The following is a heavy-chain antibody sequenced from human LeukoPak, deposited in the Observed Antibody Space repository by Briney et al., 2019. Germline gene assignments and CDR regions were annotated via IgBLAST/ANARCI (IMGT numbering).Heavy chain of an antibody. D-gene: IGHD2-15*01. CDR3: VKDRGGYCTGGNCYSDAFHI. Sequence: GGSLRLSCAASGFTFSRSGMHWVRQAPGKGPEWVAVIWYDGSKQYYTESVKGRFTISRDNSKNTLYLQMSSLRVEDTAVYYCVKDRGGYCTGGNCYSDAFHIWGQGTMVTVSS. V-gene: IGHV3-30*02. CDR1: GFTFSRSG. J-gene: IGHJ3*02. CDR2: IWYDGSKQ.